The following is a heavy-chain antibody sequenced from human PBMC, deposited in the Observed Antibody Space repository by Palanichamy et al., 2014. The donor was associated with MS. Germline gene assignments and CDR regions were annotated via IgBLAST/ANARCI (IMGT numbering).Heavy chain of an antibody. CDR3: ARGVPYYDILTGYCDY. CDR1: GYTFINYD. D-gene: IGHD3-9*01. CDR2: VNPHSGNT. V-gene: IGHV1-8*01. Sequence: QVQLVQSGAEVKKPGASVKVSCKASGYTFINYDINWVRQATGQGLEWMGWVNPHSGNTGYAQKFRGRVTMTRNTSISTAYMGLSSLRSEDTAVYYCARGVPYYDILTGYCDYWGQGTLVTVSS. J-gene: IGHJ4*02.